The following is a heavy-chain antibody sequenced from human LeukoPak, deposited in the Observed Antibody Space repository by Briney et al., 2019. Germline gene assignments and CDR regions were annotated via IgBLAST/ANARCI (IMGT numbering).Heavy chain of an antibody. D-gene: IGHD3-22*01. Sequence: PGRSLRLSCAASGFTFSSYAMHWVRQAPGKGLEWVAVISYDGSNKYYADSVKGRFTISRDNSKNTLYLQMNGLRAEDTAVYYCARGYYYDSSGYYYGEIEWGQGTLVTVSS. CDR2: ISYDGSNK. J-gene: IGHJ4*02. CDR3: ARGYYYDSSGYYYGEIE. CDR1: GFTFSSYA. V-gene: IGHV3-30-3*01.